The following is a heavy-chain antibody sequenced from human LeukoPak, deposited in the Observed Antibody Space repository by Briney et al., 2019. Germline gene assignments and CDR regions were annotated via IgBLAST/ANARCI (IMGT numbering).Heavy chain of an antibody. D-gene: IGHD5-18*01. CDR2: ISYDGSNK. Sequence: GGSLRLSCAASGFTSSSYGMHWVRQAPGKGLEWVAVISYDGSNKYYADSVKGRFTISRDNSKNTLYLQMNSLRAEDTAVYYCAKDLNSYGYSYFDYWGQGTLVTVSS. CDR3: AKDLNSYGYSYFDY. V-gene: IGHV3-30*18. J-gene: IGHJ4*02. CDR1: GFTSSSYG.